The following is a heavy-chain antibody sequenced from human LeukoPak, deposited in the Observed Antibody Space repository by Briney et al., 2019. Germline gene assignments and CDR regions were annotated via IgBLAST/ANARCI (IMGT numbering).Heavy chain of an antibody. CDR2: ITGSGGTI. D-gene: IGHD4-17*01. V-gene: IGHV3-23*01. CDR3: GKDPNGDYVGAFDFQR. Sequence: GGSLRLSCAASGFTFRNYAVVWVRQAPGKGLEWVSAITGSGGTIYYADSVRGRFTIDRDNSKNTLYLQMNSLRGEDTAVYYCGKDPNGDYVGAFDFQRWGQGTLVTVSS. CDR1: GFTFRNYA. J-gene: IGHJ1*01.